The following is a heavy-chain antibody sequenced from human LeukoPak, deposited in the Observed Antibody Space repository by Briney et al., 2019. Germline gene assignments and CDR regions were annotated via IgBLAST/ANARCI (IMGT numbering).Heavy chain of an antibody. Sequence: SETLSLTCTVSGGSISSYYWSWIRQPPGKGLEWIGYIYTSGSTNYNPSLKSRVTISVDTSKNQFSLKLSSVTAADTAVYYCARAIRDSSGYYLGYYYYYMDVWGKGTTVTVSS. CDR1: GGSISSYY. V-gene: IGHV4-4*09. D-gene: IGHD3-22*01. CDR3: ARAIRDSSGYYLGYYYYYMDV. J-gene: IGHJ6*03. CDR2: IYTSGST.